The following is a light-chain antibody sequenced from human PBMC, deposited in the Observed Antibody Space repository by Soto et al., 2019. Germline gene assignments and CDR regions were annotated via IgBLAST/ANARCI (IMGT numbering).Light chain of an antibody. CDR3: QQYDSSPFT. CDR2: GAS. V-gene: IGKV3-20*01. Sequence: DIVLTQSPAPLSLSSGERATLSCRASQSVSSNYLAWYQQKPGQAPRLLIYGASSRTTGIPARFGGSGSGTVFTLTISRLETEDFEVYYLQQYDSSPFTFGGGTKVEIK. J-gene: IGKJ4*01. CDR1: QSVSSNY.